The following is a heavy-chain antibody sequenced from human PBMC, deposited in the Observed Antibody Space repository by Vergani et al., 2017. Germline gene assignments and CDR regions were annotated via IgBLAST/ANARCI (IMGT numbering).Heavy chain of an antibody. CDR2: ISAYNGNT. D-gene: IGHD2-2*01. CDR3: SRDPDIVVVPAAPYYYYYYGMDV. CDR1: GYTFTIYG. Sequence: QVQLVQSGAEVKKPGASVKVSCKASGYTFTIYGISWVRQAPGQGLEWLGSISAYNGNTNYAQRLQSRVTMTTDTSTSTAYMELRSLRSDDTAVYYCSRDPDIVVVPAAPYYYYYYGMDVWGQGTTVTVSS. J-gene: IGHJ6*02. V-gene: IGHV1-18*04.